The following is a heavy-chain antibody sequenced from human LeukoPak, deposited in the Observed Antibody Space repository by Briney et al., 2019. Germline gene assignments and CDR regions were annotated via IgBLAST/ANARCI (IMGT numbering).Heavy chain of an antibody. J-gene: IGHJ3*02. CDR1: GASFSSCY. CDR3: VRDGAIWEEPNDAFDT. D-gene: IGHD3-16*01. Sequence: KPSETLSLTCAVSGASFSSCYWSWVRQSAGKGLEWIGRLYTTGTTNYNPSLKSRVIMSGDSSQNQLSLTLTSVTAADTAVYYCVRDGAIWEEPNDAFDTWGQGTLVTVSS. V-gene: IGHV4-4*07. CDR2: LYTTGTT.